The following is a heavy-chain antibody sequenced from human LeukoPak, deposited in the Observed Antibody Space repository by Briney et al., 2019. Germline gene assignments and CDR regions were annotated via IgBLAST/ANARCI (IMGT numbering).Heavy chain of an antibody. J-gene: IGHJ5*02. Sequence: ASVNVSCKSSGYSFTSYYIHWVRQAPGQGLEWMGWIDPNSGGTKYAQTFQGRVTLTRDTSVTTAYMELSSLRSDDTAVYYCAKARRISPAGTDWLDPWGPGTLVTVSS. V-gene: IGHV1-2*02. D-gene: IGHD6-13*01. CDR2: IDPNSGGT. CDR3: AKARRISPAGTDWLDP. CDR1: GYSFTSYY.